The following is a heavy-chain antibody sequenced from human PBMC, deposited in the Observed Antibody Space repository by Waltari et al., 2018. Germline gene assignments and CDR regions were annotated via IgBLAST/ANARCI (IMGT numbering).Heavy chain of an antibody. CDR2: IYHSGST. CDR1: GYSIGSGYY. Sequence: QVQLQESGPGLVKPSDTLSLTCAVSGYSIGSGYYWGWIRQPPGKGLEWIGSIYHSGSTYYNPSLKSRVTISVDTSKNQFSLKLSSVTAADTAVYYCARATYSSSSSDAFDIWGQGTMVTVSS. V-gene: IGHV4-38-2*01. D-gene: IGHD6-6*01. CDR3: ARATYSSSSSDAFDI. J-gene: IGHJ3*02.